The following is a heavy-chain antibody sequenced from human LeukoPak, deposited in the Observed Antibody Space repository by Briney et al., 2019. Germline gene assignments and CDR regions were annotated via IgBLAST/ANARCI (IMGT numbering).Heavy chain of an antibody. Sequence: GGSLRLSCAASGFTFSGYGMQWVRQAPGKGLDWVAVVSSDGSVKHYSNSVKGRFAISRDNSRNTLDLQMNSLREEDTAVYYCAKEAGYNYAPLDFWGQGTLVTVSS. J-gene: IGHJ4*02. D-gene: IGHD5-18*01. V-gene: IGHV3-30*18. CDR2: VSSDGSVK. CDR3: AKEAGYNYAPLDF. CDR1: GFTFSGYG.